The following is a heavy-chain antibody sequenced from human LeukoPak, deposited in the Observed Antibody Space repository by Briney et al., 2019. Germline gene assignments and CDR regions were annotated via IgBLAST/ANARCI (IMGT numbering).Heavy chain of an antibody. Sequence: GGSLRLSCTASGFTFGDYAMTWVRQAPGKGLEWVGFIRSKIYGGTPEYAASVKGRFTISRDDSKGSAYLQMNSLKTEDTAVYYCTRDQTPYYWGQGTLVTVSS. CDR3: TRDQTPYY. J-gene: IGHJ4*02. CDR1: GFTFGDYA. CDR2: IRSKIYGGTP. V-gene: IGHV3-49*04.